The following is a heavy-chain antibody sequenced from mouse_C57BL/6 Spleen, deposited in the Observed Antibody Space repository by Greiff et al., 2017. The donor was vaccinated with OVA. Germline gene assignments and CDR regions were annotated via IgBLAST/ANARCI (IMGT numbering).Heavy chain of an antibody. CDR3: ARGRNYYAMDY. Sequence: EVQRVESGPGMVKPSQSLSLTCTVTGYSITSGYDWHWIRHFPGNKLEWMGYISYSGSTNYNPSLKSRISITHDTSKNHFFLKLNSVTTEDTATYYCARGRNYYAMDYWGQGTSVTVSS. V-gene: IGHV3-1*01. CDR1: GYSITSGYD. CDR2: ISYSGST. D-gene: IGHD2-1*01. J-gene: IGHJ4*01.